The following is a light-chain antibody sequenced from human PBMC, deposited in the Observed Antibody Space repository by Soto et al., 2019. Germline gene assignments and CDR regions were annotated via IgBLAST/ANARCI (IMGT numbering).Light chain of an antibody. V-gene: IGKV1-39*01. Sequence: DIQMTQSPSSLSASVGDRVTITCRASQSISSYLNWYQQKPGKAPKLLIYAASSLQSGVPSRFSGSGSGTEFTLTISNLQPDDFATYYCQQSYSTPLTFGGGTKVAIK. J-gene: IGKJ4*01. CDR1: QSISSY. CDR2: AAS. CDR3: QQSYSTPLT.